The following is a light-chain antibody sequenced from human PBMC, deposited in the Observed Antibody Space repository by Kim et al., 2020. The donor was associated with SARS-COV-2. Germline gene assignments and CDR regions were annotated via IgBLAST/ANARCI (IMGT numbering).Light chain of an antibody. J-gene: IGLJ1*01. V-gene: IGLV2-8*01. CDR3: SSYAGSNNYV. CDR1: SSDVGGYNY. Sequence: QSALTQPPSASGSPGQSVTISCTETSSDVGGYNYVSWYQQHPGKAPKLMIYEVSKRPSGVPDRLSGSKSGNTASLTVSGLQAEDEADYYCSSYAGSNNYVFGTGTKVTVL. CDR2: EVS.